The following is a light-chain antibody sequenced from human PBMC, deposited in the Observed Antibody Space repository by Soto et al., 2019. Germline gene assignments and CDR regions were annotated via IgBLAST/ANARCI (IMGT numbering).Light chain of an antibody. CDR3: QQYGSIPWT. V-gene: IGKV3-20*01. CDR1: QSVSNNY. Sequence: EIVLTQSPGTLSLSAGERATLSCKASQSVSNNYLAWYQQKPGQAPRLLIYGASNRATGIPDRFSGSGSGTDFTLTISRLEPEDFAVYYCQQYGSIPWTFGQGTKVDIK. CDR2: GAS. J-gene: IGKJ1*01.